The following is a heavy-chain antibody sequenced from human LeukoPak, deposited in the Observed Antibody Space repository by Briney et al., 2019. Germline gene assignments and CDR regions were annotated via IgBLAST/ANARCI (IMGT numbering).Heavy chain of an antibody. Sequence: PGRSLRLSCTASGFTFGDYAMSWVRQVPGKGLVWVSNIESDGNIKQYAASVKGRFTISRDNAKNTMYLQLNSLTAEDTAVYYCVKDLLAGMVRGVLEYWGQGTLVTVSS. J-gene: IGHJ4*02. V-gene: IGHV3-74*01. D-gene: IGHD3-10*01. CDR2: IESDGNIK. CDR1: GFTFGDYA. CDR3: VKDLLAGMVRGVLEY.